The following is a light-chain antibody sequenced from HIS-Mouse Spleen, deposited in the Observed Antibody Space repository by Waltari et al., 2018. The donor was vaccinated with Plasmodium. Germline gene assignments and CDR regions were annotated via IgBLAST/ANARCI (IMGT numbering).Light chain of an antibody. Sequence: EIVMTQSPATLSVSPGERATLSCRASKSVSSNLAWYQQKPGQAPRRLIYVASTRATGIPAGFRCSGSGTEFTRTISSLQSEDFAVYYCQQYNNWSFTFGPGTKVDIK. CDR1: KSVSSN. J-gene: IGKJ3*01. CDR3: QQYNNWSFT. CDR2: VAS. V-gene: IGKV3-15*01.